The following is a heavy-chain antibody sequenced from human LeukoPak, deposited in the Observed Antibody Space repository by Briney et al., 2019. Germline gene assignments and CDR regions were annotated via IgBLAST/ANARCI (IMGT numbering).Heavy chain of an antibody. V-gene: IGHV4-39*01. CDR2: LYYLGYT. CDR1: GGSISTSTYY. J-gene: IGHJ4*02. CDR3: ARLKSSFFDS. Sequence: SETLSLTCTVSGGSISTSTYYWGWIRQPPGKGLEWIGSLYYLGYTYYSPSLKSRLTISVDTSEDQFSLKLSSVTAADTAVYYCARLKSSFFDSWGQGTLVSVSS.